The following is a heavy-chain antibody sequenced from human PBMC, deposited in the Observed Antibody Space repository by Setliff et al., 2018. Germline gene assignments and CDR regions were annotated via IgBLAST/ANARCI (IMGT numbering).Heavy chain of an antibody. CDR2: ISGNGGST. D-gene: IGHD1-1*01. V-gene: IGHV3-64D*09. CDR3: VCGNVYNPFGY. Sequence: PGGSLRLSCSASGFIFSTYVMHWVRQAPGKGLEYLSGISGNGGSTYYADSVKGRFTISRDNSKNTLYLQMSSLRADDMAVYYCVCGNVYNPFGYWGQGTLVTVSS. CDR1: GFIFSTYV. J-gene: IGHJ4*02.